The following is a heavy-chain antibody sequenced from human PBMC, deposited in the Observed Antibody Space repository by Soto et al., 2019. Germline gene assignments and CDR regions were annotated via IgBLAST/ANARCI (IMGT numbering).Heavy chain of an antibody. CDR3: AACIAAAGTFSLYYMDV. D-gene: IGHD6-13*01. CDR1: GGSISSGGYY. V-gene: IGHV4-31*03. Sequence: SETLSLTCPVSGGSISSGGYYWSWIRQHPGKGLEWIGYIYYSGSTYYNPSLKSRVTISVDTSKNQFSLKLSSVTAADTAVYYCAACIAAAGTFSLYYMDVWGKGTTVTVSS. J-gene: IGHJ6*03. CDR2: IYYSGST.